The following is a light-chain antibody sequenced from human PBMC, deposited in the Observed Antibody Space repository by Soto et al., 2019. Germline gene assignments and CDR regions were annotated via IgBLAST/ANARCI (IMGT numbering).Light chain of an antibody. CDR1: SSDIGIYNY. J-gene: IGLJ2*01. V-gene: IGLV2-14*01. Sequence: QSALTQPPSVSGSPGQSITISCTGTSSDIGIYNYVSWYQQHPGKAPKPMIYEVSYRPSGVSNRFSGSKSGNTASLTISGLQAEDEADYYCSSYTDSSTRVFGGGTQLTVL. CDR2: EVS. CDR3: SSYTDSSTRV.